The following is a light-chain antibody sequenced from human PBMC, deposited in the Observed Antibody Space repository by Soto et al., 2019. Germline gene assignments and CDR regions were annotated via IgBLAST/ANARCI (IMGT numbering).Light chain of an antibody. Sequence: QSVLTQPPSVSAAPGQKVTISCSGSSSNIGNNYISWYQHLPGTAPKLLIYDTNKRPSGIPDQFSGSKSGTSATLGITGLQTGDEADYYCGTWDSSLSAAIFGGGTKSPS. CDR3: GTWDSSLSAAI. V-gene: IGLV1-51*01. CDR2: DTN. J-gene: IGLJ2*01. CDR1: SSNIGNNY.